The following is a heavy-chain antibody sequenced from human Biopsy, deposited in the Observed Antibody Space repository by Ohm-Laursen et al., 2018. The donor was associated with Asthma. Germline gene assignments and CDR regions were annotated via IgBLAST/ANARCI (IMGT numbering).Heavy chain of an antibody. Sequence: LSLTCAASGFTFSNYGMHWVRQAPGKGLDWVAVISFDGSNKNYTDSVKGRFTISRDNAKNSLYLQMNSLRAEDTGVYYCAREVKMAYWGRGTLVTVSS. CDR3: AREVKMAY. D-gene: IGHD2-8*01. CDR1: GFTFSNYG. V-gene: IGHV3-30*03. CDR2: ISFDGSNK. J-gene: IGHJ4*02.